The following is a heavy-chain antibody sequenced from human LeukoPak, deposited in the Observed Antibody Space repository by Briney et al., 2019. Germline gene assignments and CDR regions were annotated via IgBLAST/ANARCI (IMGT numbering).Heavy chain of an antibody. Sequence: PGGSLRLSCAASGFTFSSYGMNWVRQAPGKGLEWVSVFYTGGSTYYADSVKGRFTISRDNSKNTLYLQMNSLRAEDTAVYYCARGRIAARGYYFDYWGQGTLVTVSS. CDR1: GFTFSSYG. D-gene: IGHD6-6*01. CDR2: FYTGGST. V-gene: IGHV3-53*01. J-gene: IGHJ4*02. CDR3: ARGRIAARGYYFDY.